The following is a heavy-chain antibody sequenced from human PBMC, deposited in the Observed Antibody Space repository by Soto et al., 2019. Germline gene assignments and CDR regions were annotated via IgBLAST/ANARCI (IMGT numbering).Heavy chain of an antibody. CDR2: ISDDGSRQ. Sequence: QVQLVESGGGVVQPGRSLRLSCAASGFTFSNYGMQWVRQAPGEGLEWVAAISDDGSRQYYADSVKGRFTISRDNSRDTLYLQMNNLRTEDTAVYYCARGGGYTSGYSWWHFDLWGRGTLVAVSS. J-gene: IGHJ2*01. CDR3: ARGGGYTSGYSWWHFDL. V-gene: IGHV3-30*03. D-gene: IGHD5-18*01. CDR1: GFTFSNYG.